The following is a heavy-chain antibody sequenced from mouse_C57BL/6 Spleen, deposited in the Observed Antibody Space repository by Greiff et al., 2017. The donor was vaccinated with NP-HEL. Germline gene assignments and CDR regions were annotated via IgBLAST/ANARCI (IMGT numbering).Heavy chain of an antibody. D-gene: IGHD3-3*01. CDR3: ARKGDDVGAWFAY. Sequence: VQLQQSGAELVKPGASVKISCKASGYAFSSYWMNWVKQRPGKGLEWIGQIYPGDGETNYNGKFKVKATLTADKSSSTAYMQISSLTSEEFAVYFCARKGDDVGAWFAYWGQGTLVTVSA. CDR1: GYAFSSYW. V-gene: IGHV1-80*01. CDR2: IYPGDGET. J-gene: IGHJ3*01.